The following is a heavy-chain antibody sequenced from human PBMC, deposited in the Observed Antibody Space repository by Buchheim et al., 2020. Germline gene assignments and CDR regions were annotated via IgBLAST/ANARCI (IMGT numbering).Heavy chain of an antibody. V-gene: IGHV4-61*01. J-gene: IGHJ4*02. CDR1: SGSVSSDSYY. CDR2: IYYSGGT. Sequence: QVQLQESGPGLVKPSETLSLTCTVSSGSVSSDSYYWSWIRQPPGKGLEWIGYIYYSGGTNYNPSLKSRVTISVDTSKNQFSLTLSSVTAADTAMYYCARVPVYSDSSGYGLFGVDCWGQGT. D-gene: IGHD3-22*01. CDR3: ARVPVYSDSSGYGLFGVDC.